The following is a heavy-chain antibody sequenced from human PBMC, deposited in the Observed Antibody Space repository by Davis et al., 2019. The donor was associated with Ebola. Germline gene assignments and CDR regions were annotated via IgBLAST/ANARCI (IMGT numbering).Heavy chain of an antibody. J-gene: IGHJ1*01. D-gene: IGHD3-22*01. CDR1: GGTFSSYA. Sequence: AASVKVSCKASGGTFSSYAVSWVRQAPGQGLEWMGGIIPIFGTANYAQKFQGRVTITADKSTDTAYMELSSLRSEDTAVYYCARDRYFDSSGFYFESEFWGQGTLVTVSS. V-gene: IGHV1-69*06. CDR3: ARDRYFDSSGFYFESEF. CDR2: IIPIFGTA.